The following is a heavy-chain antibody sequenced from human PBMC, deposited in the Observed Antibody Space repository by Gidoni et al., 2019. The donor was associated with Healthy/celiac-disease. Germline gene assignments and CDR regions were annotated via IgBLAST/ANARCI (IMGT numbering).Heavy chain of an antibody. D-gene: IGHD6-19*01. V-gene: IGHV3-49*05. CDR3: TRAPQPGDSSGWYFDY. CDR1: GFTFGDYA. J-gene: IGHJ4*02. Sequence: EVQLVESGGGLVKPGRSLRLSCTASGFTFGDYAMSWFRQAPGKGLEWVGFIRSKAYGGTTEYAASVKGRFTISRDDSKSIAYLQMNSLKTEDTAVYYCTRAPQPGDSSGWYFDYWGQGTLVTVSS. CDR2: IRSKAYGGTT.